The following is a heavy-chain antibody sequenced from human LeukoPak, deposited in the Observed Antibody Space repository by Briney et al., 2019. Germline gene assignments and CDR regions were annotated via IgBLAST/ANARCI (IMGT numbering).Heavy chain of an antibody. CDR1: GFTFSSYS. CDR2: ISSSSSYI. CDR3: AREGYGGSGYFDY. V-gene: IGHV3-21*01. D-gene: IGHD4-23*01. Sequence: GGSLRLSCAASGFTFSSYSMNWVRQAPGKGLEWVSSISSSSSYIYYADSVKGRFTISRDNSKNTVDLQMNSLRGEDTAVYYCAREGYGGSGYFDYWGQGTLVTVSS. J-gene: IGHJ4*02.